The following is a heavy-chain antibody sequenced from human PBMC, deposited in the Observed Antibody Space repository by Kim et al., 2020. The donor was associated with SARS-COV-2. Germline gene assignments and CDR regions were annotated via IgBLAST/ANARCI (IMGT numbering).Heavy chain of an antibody. D-gene: IGHD2-21*02. J-gene: IGHJ3*02. CDR1: GFTFSSYS. CDR3: ARAVVTRDAFDI. V-gene: IGHV3-21*01. Sequence: GGSLRLSCAASGFTFSSYSMNWVRQAPGKGLEWVSSISSSSSYIYYADSVKGRFTISRDNAKNSLYLQMNSLRAEDTAVYYCARAVVTRDAFDIWGQGTMVTVSS. CDR2: ISSSSSYI.